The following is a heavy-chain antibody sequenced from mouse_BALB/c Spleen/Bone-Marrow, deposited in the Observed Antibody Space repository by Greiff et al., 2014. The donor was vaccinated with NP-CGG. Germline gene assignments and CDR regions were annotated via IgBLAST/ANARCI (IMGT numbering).Heavy chain of an antibody. CDR3: ARERDYDYAYAMDY. D-gene: IGHD2-4*01. V-gene: IGHV14-3*02. J-gene: IGHJ4*01. CDR1: GFNIKDTY. Sequence: VQLQQPGAELVKPGASVKSSCTASGFNIKDTYMHWVKQRPEQGLEWIGRIDPANGNTKYDPKFQGKATITADTSSNTAYLQLSSLTSEDTAVYYCARERDYDYAYAMDYWGQGTSVTVSS. CDR2: IDPANGNT.